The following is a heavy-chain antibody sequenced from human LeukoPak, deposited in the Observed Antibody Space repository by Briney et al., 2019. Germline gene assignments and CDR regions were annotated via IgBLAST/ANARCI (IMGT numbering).Heavy chain of an antibody. D-gene: IGHD2-21*02. Sequence: GGSLRLSCAASGFTFTTFAMSWIRHTPGKGLQWVSAINHNGASTYYADSVRGRFTISRDNSRNTLYLQLNSLRVEDTAVYYCVKRAYCGGDCYPDYWGQGTLVTVSS. V-gene: IGHV3-23*01. J-gene: IGHJ4*02. CDR1: GFTFTTFA. CDR3: VKRAYCGGDCYPDY. CDR2: INHNGAST.